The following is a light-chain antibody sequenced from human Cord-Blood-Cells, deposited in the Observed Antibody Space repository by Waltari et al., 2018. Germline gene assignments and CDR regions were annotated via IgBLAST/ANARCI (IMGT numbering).Light chain of an antibody. V-gene: IGLV2-11*01. Sequence: QSALTQPRSVSGSPGTSVTISCTGTSSDVGGYNYVSWYQQHPGKAPKLMIYDVSKRPSGVPDRFSGSKSGNTASLTISGLQAEDEADYYCCSYAGSYPVVFGGGTKLTVL. J-gene: IGLJ2*01. CDR1: SSDVGGYNY. CDR3: CSYAGSYPVV. CDR2: DVS.